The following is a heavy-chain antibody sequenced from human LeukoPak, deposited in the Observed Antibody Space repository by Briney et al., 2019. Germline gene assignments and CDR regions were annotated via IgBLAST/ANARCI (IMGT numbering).Heavy chain of an antibody. J-gene: IGHJ4*02. Sequence: GGSLRLSCAVSGFTFSSYSMSWVRQAPGKGLEWVSSISSSSSYIYYADSVKGRFTISRDNAKNSLYLQMNSLRAEDTAVYYCARITRYSSGWYAIDYWGQGTLVTVS. CDR3: ARITRYSSGWYAIDY. D-gene: IGHD6-19*01. CDR1: GFTFSSYS. V-gene: IGHV3-21*01. CDR2: ISSSSSYI.